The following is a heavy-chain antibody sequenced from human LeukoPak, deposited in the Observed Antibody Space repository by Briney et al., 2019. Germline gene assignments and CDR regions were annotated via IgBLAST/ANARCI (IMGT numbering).Heavy chain of an antibody. Sequence: GGSLRLSCAASGSTFSSYAMSWVRQAPGKGLEWVSAISGSGGSTYYSDSVKGRFTISRDNSKNTLYLQMNSLRAEDTAVYYCARAGKYYDFWSGYIPADAFDIWGRGTMVTVSS. CDR3: ARAGKYYDFWSGYIPADAFDI. D-gene: IGHD3-3*01. V-gene: IGHV3-23*01. CDR1: GSTFSSYA. J-gene: IGHJ3*02. CDR2: ISGSGGST.